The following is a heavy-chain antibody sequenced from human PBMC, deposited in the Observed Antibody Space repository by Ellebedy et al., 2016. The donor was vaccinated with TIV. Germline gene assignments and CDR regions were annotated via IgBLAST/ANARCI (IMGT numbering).Heavy chain of an antibody. CDR1: GGSISSGYY. Sequence: SETLSLTCAVSGGSISSGYYWSWIRQHPGKGLEWIGYIHYTGNTYYTPSLESRLSISSDTSKNQFSLKLTSVTAADTVVYYCARHAGASFDYWGQGTLVTVSS. CDR2: IHYTGNT. J-gene: IGHJ4*02. V-gene: IGHV4-31*11. CDR3: ARHAGASFDY. D-gene: IGHD2-2*01.